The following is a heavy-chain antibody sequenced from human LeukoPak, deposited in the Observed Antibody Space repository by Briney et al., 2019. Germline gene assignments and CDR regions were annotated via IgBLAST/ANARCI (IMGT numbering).Heavy chain of an antibody. CDR2: ISYDGSNQ. CDR3: ARQRSWAFAFDI. Sequence: SAGSLRLSCVASGFTIITFRIHRLPQAPGKGLEWVALISYDGSNQYCADSVKRRFTISRDNSKNTLYLQMDSLRAEDTAVYYCARQRSWAFAFDIWGQGTMVTVSS. CDR1: GFTIITFR. D-gene: IGHD6-13*01. J-gene: IGHJ3*02. V-gene: IGHV3-30*03.